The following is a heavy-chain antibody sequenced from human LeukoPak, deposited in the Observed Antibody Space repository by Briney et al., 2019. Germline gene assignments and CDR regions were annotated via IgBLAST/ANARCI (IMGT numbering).Heavy chain of an antibody. CDR3: AREGGDGYNSVSDY. CDR2: ISSSSSTI. D-gene: IGHD5-24*01. J-gene: IGHJ4*02. Sequence: PGASLRLSCAASGFTFSSYSMNWVRQAPGKGLEWVSYISSSSSTIYYADSVKGRFTISRDNAKNSLYLQMNSLRAEDTAVYYCAREGGDGYNSVSDYWGQGTLVTVSS. V-gene: IGHV3-48*04. CDR1: GFTFSSYS.